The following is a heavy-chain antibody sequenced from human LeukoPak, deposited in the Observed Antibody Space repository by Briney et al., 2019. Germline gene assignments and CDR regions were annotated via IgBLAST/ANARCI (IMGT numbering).Heavy chain of an antibody. CDR3: ARDDWSYGKHTLHL. D-gene: IGHD1-7*01. CDR2: IWNDGSIK. Sequence: RGSLRLSCAASGFSFGTYGTDCVRQAPGKGLEWVAVIWNDGSIKYYGDSVKGRFTISRDNSKNTLYLQMNSLRAEDTAMYYCARDDWSYGKHTLHLWRRGTMVTVAS. J-gene: IGHJ3*01. V-gene: IGHV3-33*01. CDR1: GFSFGTYG.